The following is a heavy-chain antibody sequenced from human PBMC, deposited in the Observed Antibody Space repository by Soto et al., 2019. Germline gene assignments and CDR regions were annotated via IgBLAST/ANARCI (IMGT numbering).Heavy chain of an antibody. CDR1: GFTFTRYS. Sequence: PGGSLRLSCAASGFTFTRYSMNWVRQAPGKGLEWVSSISSTTNYIYYGDSMKGRFTISRDNAKNSLYLEMNSLRAEDTAVYYCARESEDLTSNFGYWGRVTPVTVPS. J-gene: IGHJ4*01. V-gene: IGHV3-21*06. CDR3: ARESEDLTSNFGY. CDR2: ISSTTNYI.